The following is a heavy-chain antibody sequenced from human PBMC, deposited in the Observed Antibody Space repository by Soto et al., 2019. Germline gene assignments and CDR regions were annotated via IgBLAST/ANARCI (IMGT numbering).Heavy chain of an antibody. CDR2: TIPIFGTA. J-gene: IGHJ4*02. V-gene: IGHV1-69*13. CDR1: GYTFTSYA. CDR3: ARGHYYDSSGYLGYYFDY. Sequence: ASVKVSCKASGYTFTSYAMHWVRQAPGQGLEWMGGTIPIFGTANYAQKFQGRVTITADESTSTAYMELSSLRSEDTAVYYCARGHYYDSSGYLGYYFDYWGQGTLVTVSS. D-gene: IGHD3-22*01.